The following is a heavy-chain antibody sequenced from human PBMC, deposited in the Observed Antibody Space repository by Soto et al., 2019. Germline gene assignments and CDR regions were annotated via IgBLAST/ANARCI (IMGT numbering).Heavy chain of an antibody. CDR3: LGGRGYDWFDP. V-gene: IGHV4-59*01. J-gene: IGHJ5*02. CDR1: GGSISSYY. Sequence: SETLSLTCTVSGGSISSYYWSWIRQPPGKGLEWIGYIYYSGSTNYNPSLKSRVTISVDTSKNQFSLKLSSVTAADTAVYYCLGGRGYDWFDPWGQGTLVTVS. D-gene: IGHD3-10*01. CDR2: IYYSGST.